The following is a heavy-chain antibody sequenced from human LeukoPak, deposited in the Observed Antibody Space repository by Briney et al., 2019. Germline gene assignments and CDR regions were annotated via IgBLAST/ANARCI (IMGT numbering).Heavy chain of an antibody. V-gene: IGHV4-59*08. CDR2: IYYSGST. Sequence: AETLSLTCTVSGGSISSYYWSWIRQPPGKGLEWIGYIYYSGSTNYNPSLKSRVTISVDTSKNQFSLKLSSVTAADTAVYYCARLGVAAGLDYWGQGTLVTVSS. CDR1: GGSISSYY. J-gene: IGHJ4*02. D-gene: IGHD6-13*01. CDR3: ARLGVAAGLDY.